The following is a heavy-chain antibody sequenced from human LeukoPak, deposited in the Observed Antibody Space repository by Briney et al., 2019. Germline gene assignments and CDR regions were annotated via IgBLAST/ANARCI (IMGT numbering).Heavy chain of an antibody. D-gene: IGHD1-26*01. CDR1: GFTVSSNY. J-gene: IGHJ4*02. Sequence: GGSLRLSCAASGFTVSSNYMNWVRQAPGKGLEWVSSISSSSSYIYYADSVKGRFTISRDNAKNSLYLQMNSLRAEDTAVYYCARAGGSYWFDYWGQGTLVTVSS. CDR3: ARAGGSYWFDY. CDR2: ISSSSSYI. V-gene: IGHV3-21*01.